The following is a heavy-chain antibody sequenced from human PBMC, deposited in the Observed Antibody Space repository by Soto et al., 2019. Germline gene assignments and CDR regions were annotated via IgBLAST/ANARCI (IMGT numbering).Heavy chain of an antibody. CDR3: ARAYNIYAAVLLF. V-gene: IGHV3-74*01. J-gene: IGHJ1*01. D-gene: IGHD1-1*01. CDR1: GFTVSSNW. CDR2: ISSDGSTT. Sequence: EVPLVESGGGLVQPGGSLTLSCAASGFTVSSNWMHWVRQAPGKGLVWVSRISSDGSTTNYADSVKGRCTISRDNAKSALDLQLSSLSAEDTAVYYWARAYNIYAAVLLFWGQGALVTVSS.